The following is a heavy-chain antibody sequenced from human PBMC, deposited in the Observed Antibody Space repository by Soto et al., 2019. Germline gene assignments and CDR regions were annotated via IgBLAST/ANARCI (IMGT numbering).Heavy chain of an antibody. CDR2: ISWNSGRI. J-gene: IGHJ4*02. Sequence: PGGSLRLSCAASGFTFDDYAMHWVRQAPGKGLEWVSGISWNSGRIGYADSVKGRFTISRDNAKNSLYLQMNSLRAEDTALYYCAKDTREAGYFDYWGQGTLVTVSS. V-gene: IGHV3-9*01. CDR3: AKDTREAGYFDY. D-gene: IGHD6-19*01. CDR1: GFTFDDYA.